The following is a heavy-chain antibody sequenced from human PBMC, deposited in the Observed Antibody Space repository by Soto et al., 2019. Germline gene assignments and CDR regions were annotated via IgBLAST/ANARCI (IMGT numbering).Heavy chain of an antibody. D-gene: IGHD2-15*01. CDR1: GGTFSRDA. CDR2: IIPMFGTA. J-gene: IGHJ5*02. CDR3: ARGVVVVAASQLGWFDP. Sequence: GASVKVSCKASGGTFSRDAISWVRQAPGQGLEWMGGIIPMFGTAKYVQKFQGRLTITADESTTTAYMELRSLRSDDTAVYYCARGVVVVAASQLGWFDPWGQGTLVTVS. V-gene: IGHV1-69*13.